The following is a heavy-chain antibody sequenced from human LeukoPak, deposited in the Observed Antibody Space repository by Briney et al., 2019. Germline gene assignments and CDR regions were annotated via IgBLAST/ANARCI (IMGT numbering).Heavy chain of an antibody. CDR1: GYTFTGYY. J-gene: IGHJ4*02. D-gene: IGHD3-16*01. V-gene: IGHV1-2*02. CDR3: GGGGGGISGY. Sequence: ASVKVSCKASGYTFTGYYMHWVRQAPGQGLEWMGWINPNSGGTNYAQKFQGRVTMTRDTSSSTAYMELSRLRSDDTAVYYGGGGGGGISGYWGQGTLATVSS. CDR2: INPNSGGT.